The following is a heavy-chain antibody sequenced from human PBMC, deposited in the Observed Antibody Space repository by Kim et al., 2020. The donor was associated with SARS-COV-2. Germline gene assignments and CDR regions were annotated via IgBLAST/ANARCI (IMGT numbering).Heavy chain of an antibody. D-gene: IGHD1-1*01. Sequence: ADYVKGRFTVSRDNLKNFLFVQMSSLSVEDTAVYYCVKDMTHGVPGFGMDVWGQGTTVTVSS. V-gene: IGHV3-43D*03. J-gene: IGHJ6*02. CDR3: VKDMTHGVPGFGMDV.